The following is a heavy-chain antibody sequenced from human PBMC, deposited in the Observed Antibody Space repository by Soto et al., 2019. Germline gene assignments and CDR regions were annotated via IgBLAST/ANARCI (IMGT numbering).Heavy chain of an antibody. J-gene: IGHJ6*02. Sequence: QVQLVQSGAEVKKPGSSVKVSCKASGGTFSSYATSWVRQAPGQRLEWMGGIIPIFGTANYAQKFQGRVTITSDESTSTAYMELSSLRSEDTAVYYCARVDYVWGSYRYYYYYGMDVWGQGTTVTVSS. CDR3: ARVDYVWGSYRYYYYYGMDV. CDR1: GGTFSSYA. CDR2: IIPIFGTA. D-gene: IGHD3-16*02. V-gene: IGHV1-69*05.